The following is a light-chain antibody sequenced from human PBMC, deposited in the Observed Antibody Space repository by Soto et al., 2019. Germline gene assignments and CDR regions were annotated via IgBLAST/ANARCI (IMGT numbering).Light chain of an antibody. CDR1: QRVSARY. CDR2: DAS. J-gene: IGKJ5*01. CDR3: QQHGISHIT. Sequence: IVLTQSPGTLSLSPGDRATLSCRASQRVSARYLAWYHQKPGQAPRLLIYDASLRATGVPDRFSGSGSGTDFTLTITRLEPDDSAVYYCQQHGISHITFGQGTRLEIK. V-gene: IGKV3-20*01.